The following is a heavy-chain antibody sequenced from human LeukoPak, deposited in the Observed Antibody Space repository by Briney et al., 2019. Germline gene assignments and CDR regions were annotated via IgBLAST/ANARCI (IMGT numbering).Heavy chain of an antibody. CDR2: FDPEDGET. CDR3: ARDGLWRIAARPCWFDP. J-gene: IGHJ5*02. D-gene: IGHD6-6*01. CDR1: GYTLTELS. Sequence: ASVKVSCTVSGYTLTELSMHWVRQAPGKGLEWMGGFDPEDGETIYAQKFQGRVTMTEDTSTDTAYMELSSLRSEDTAVYYCARDGLWRIAARPCWFDPCGQGTLVTVSS. V-gene: IGHV1-24*01.